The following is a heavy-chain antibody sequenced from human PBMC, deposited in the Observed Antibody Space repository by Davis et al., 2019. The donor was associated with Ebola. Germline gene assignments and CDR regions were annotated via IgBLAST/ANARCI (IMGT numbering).Heavy chain of an antibody. D-gene: IGHD6-19*01. Sequence: KVSCKGSGYNSTNYWIGWVRQLSGKGLEWMGIMNPGDSDARYSPSFQGQVTISADNSINTAYLQWSSLKASDTAMYYCAPLKSVAAPPCWGQGTLVTVSS. CDR3: APLKSVAAPPC. CDR1: GYNSTNYW. CDR2: MNPGDSDA. V-gene: IGHV5-51*01. J-gene: IGHJ4*02.